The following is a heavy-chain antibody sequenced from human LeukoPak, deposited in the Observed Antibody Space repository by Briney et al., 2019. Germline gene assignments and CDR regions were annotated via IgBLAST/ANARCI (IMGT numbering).Heavy chain of an antibody. Sequence: GGSLRLSCAAYGFTFSSYGMHWVRQAPGKGLERVAVIWYDGSNKYYADSVKGRFTNSRDNSKNTLYLQMNSLRAEDTAVYYCAKDGTVEMATMDFDYWGQGTLVTVSS. D-gene: IGHD5-24*01. J-gene: IGHJ4*02. V-gene: IGHV3-33*06. CDR3: AKDGTVEMATMDFDY. CDR1: GFTFSSYG. CDR2: IWYDGSNK.